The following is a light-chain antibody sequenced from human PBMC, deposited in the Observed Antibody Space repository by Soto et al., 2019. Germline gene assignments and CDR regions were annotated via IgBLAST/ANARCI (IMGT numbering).Light chain of an antibody. J-gene: IGKJ2*01. V-gene: IGKV3-20*01. Sequence: EIVLTQSPDTLSLSPGERASLSCRVSQSVSSNYLAWYQQTPGQAPRLLIYGVSTRATGIPDRFRGSGSGTDFTLTITRLEPEDFAVYFCQQYGRSPPTFGPGTKLDIK. CDR2: GVS. CDR3: QQYGRSPPT. CDR1: QSVSSNY.